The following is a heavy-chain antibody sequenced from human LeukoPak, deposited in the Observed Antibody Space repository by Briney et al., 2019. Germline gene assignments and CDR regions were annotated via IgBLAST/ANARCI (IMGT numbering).Heavy chain of an antibody. D-gene: IGHD4-17*01. CDR1: GFTFSSYS. CDR2: IRSDGSTS. Sequence: GGSLRLSCAASGFTFSSYSMHWVRQAPGKGLQWVSHIRSDGSTSYCADSAKGRFTISRDNSKNTLYLQMNSLRPEDTAIYFCVKDHGAYDLDSWGQGTLVTVSS. J-gene: IGHJ4*02. CDR3: VKDHGAYDLDS. V-gene: IGHV3-30*02.